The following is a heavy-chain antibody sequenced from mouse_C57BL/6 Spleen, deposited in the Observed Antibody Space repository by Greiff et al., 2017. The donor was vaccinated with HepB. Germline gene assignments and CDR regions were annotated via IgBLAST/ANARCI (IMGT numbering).Heavy chain of an antibody. D-gene: IGHD4-1*01. CDR1: GFTFSDYY. CDR3: ARVKGTGTRYFDV. J-gene: IGHJ1*03. V-gene: IGHV5-16*01. Sequence: EVKLMESEGGLVQPGSSMKLSCTASGFTFSDYYMAWVRQVPEKGLEWVANINYDGSSTYYLDSLKSRFIISRDNAKNILYLQMSSLKSEDTATYYCARVKGTGTRYFDVWGTGTTVTVSS. CDR2: INYDGSST.